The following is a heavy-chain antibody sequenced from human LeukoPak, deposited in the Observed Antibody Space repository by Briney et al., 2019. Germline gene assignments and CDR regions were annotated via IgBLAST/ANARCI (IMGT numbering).Heavy chain of an antibody. CDR3: AKGGIAAADNWFDP. V-gene: IGHV3-48*03. Sequence: GGSLRLSCAASGFTFSSYEMNWVRQAPGKGLEWVSYISSSGSTIYYADSVKGRFTISRDNAQNSLYLQMNSLRAEDTAVYYCAKGGIAAADNWFDPWGQGTLVTVSS. CDR1: GFTFSSYE. CDR2: ISSSGSTI. D-gene: IGHD6-13*01. J-gene: IGHJ5*02.